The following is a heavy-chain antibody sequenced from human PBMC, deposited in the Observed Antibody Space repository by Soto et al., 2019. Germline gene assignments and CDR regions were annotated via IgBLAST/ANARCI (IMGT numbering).Heavy chain of an antibody. D-gene: IGHD5-18*01. CDR3: AHLPWKQLWPRAPVVY. CDR1: GFIFSDYY. V-gene: IGHV3-11*03. Sequence: PGGSLRLSCAASGFIFSDYYMTWIRQAPGKGLEWVSYISGGSGYTRYADTVKGRFTITKDTSKNQLVLTMTNMDPVDAATYYCAHLPWKQLWPRAPVVYWGQGTPVTVSS. J-gene: IGHJ4*02. CDR2: ISGGSGYT.